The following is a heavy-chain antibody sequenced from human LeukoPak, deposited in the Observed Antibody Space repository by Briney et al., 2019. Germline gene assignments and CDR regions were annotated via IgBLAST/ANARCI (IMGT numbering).Heavy chain of an antibody. D-gene: IGHD1-14*01. CDR3: ASNTGTVFDY. Sequence: SETLSLTCTVSGDFITAYYWSWIRQPPGKGLEWIGYVYYSGSTEYNPSLRSRVTISLEMSKHQFSLDLTSVTAADTAVYYCASNTGTVFDYWGQGTRVIVSS. V-gene: IGHV4-59*01. CDR1: GDFITAYY. J-gene: IGHJ4*02. CDR2: VYYSGST.